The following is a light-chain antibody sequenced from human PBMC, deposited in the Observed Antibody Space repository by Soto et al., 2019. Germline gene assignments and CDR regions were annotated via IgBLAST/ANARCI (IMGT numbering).Light chain of an antibody. Sequence: DIQMTQSPSSVSASVGDRVTITCRASQAIDSWLAWYQQKPGEAPKLLIFTGSLLHSGVPPRFSGSGSGTDFTLTISSLQPEDLATYYCQQLNGYVALTFGGGTKVELK. CDR2: TGS. J-gene: IGKJ4*01. CDR3: QQLNGYVALT. CDR1: QAIDSW. V-gene: IGKV1-9*01.